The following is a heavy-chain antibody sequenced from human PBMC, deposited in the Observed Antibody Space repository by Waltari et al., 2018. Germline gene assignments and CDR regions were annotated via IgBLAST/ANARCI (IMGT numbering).Heavy chain of an antibody. J-gene: IGHJ2*01. CDR1: GFTFSIYA. Sequence: EVQLLESGGGLVQPGGSLRLSCAASGFTFSIYAMSWVRQAPGARLEWVSGISGSGGSTYHADSVKGRFTISRDNSRNTLYLQMNSLRAEDTAVYYCARGLTYCGGDCSWYFDLWGRGTLLTVSS. D-gene: IGHD2-21*02. CDR3: ARGLTYCGGDCSWYFDL. V-gene: IGHV3-23*01. CDR2: ISGSGGST.